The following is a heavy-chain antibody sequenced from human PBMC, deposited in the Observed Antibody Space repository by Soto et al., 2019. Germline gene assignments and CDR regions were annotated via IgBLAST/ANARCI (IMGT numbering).Heavy chain of an antibody. D-gene: IGHD3-16*01. J-gene: IGHJ3*02. CDR1: GYTFTGYH. CDR3: ARDKVWGGFDI. Sequence: ASVKVSCKASGYTFTGYHMHWVRQAPGQGLEWLGWISGYNGNTNYAQKLQGRVTMTTDSFTSTAYMELRSLRSDDTAVYYCARDKVWGGFDIWGQGTMVTVSS. V-gene: IGHV1-18*04. CDR2: ISGYNGNT.